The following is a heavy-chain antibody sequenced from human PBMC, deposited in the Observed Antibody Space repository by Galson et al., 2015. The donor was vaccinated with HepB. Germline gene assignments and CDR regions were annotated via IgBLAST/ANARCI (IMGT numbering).Heavy chain of an antibody. D-gene: IGHD4-11*01. Sequence: LRLSCAASGFTFSSYAMNWVRQAPGKGLEWVSAISDSGGFTDYADSVKGRFTISRDNSKNTLYLQMNSLRAEDTAVYYCAKPRDDYSDYYWYFDLWGRGTLVTVSS. V-gene: IGHV3-23*01. CDR3: AKPRDDYSDYYWYFDL. J-gene: IGHJ2*01. CDR1: GFTFSSYA. CDR2: ISDSGGFT.